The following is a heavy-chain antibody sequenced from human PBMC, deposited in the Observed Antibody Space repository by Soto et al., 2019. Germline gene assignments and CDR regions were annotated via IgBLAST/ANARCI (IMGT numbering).Heavy chain of an antibody. CDR2: VSTSGRST. Sequence: GGSLRLSCSASGFIFSESTIYWVRQVPGKGLDAISAVSTSGRSTYYADSVEDRFTISRDNSKNTLFLQMGSLRPEDTAIYYCVKQAHGLVGVAFDYWGQGTQVTVSS. V-gene: IGHV3-64D*06. D-gene: IGHD2-15*01. CDR1: GFIFSEST. CDR3: VKQAHGLVGVAFDY. J-gene: IGHJ4*02.